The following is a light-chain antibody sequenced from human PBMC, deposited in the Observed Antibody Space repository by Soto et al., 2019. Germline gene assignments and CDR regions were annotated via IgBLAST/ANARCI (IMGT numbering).Light chain of an antibody. J-gene: IGKJ4*01. CDR3: QQYGSPGLT. V-gene: IGKV3-20*01. CDR1: QSVSSSF. Sequence: EIVLTQSPGTLSLSPGERATLSCRASQSVSSSFLAWYQQKPGQAPRLLIYAASSRASGIPDRFSGSGSGTDFTLTISRLEPEDFAVYYCQQYGSPGLTFGGGTKVEIK. CDR2: AAS.